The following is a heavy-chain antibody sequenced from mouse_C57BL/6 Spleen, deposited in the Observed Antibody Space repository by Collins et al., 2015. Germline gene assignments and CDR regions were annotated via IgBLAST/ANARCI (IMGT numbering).Heavy chain of an antibody. V-gene: IGHV1-72*01. Sequence: KYNEKFKRKATLTVDKPSSTAYMQLSSLTSEDSAVYYCARYDYDGDYAMDYWGQGTSVTVSS. CDR3: ARYDYDGDYAMDY. D-gene: IGHD2-4*01. J-gene: IGHJ4*01.